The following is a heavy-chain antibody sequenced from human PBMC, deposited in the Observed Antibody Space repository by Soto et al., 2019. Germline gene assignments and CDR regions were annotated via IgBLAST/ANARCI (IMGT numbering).Heavy chain of an antibody. CDR3: AREGIYYDILTGFDY. Sequence: PSETLSLTCTVSGGSISSGGYYWSWIRQHPGKGLEWIGYIYYSGSTYYNPSLKSRVTISVDTSKNQFSLKLSSVTAADTAVYYCAREGIYYDILTGFDYWRQGTLVTVSS. J-gene: IGHJ4*02. D-gene: IGHD3-9*01. CDR2: IYYSGST. CDR1: GGSISSGGYY. V-gene: IGHV4-31*03.